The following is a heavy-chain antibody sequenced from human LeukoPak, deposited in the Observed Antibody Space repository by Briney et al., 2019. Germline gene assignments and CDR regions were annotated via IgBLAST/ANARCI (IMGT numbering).Heavy chain of an antibody. CDR3: ARVEGRDSSGYYYDAFDI. CDR2: ISGSGGST. Sequence: GGSLRLSCAASGFTFSSYAMSWVRQAPGKGLEWVSAISGSGGSTYYADSVKGRFTISRDNSKNTLYLQMNSLRAEDTALYYCARVEGRDSSGYYYDAFDIWGQGTMVTVSS. J-gene: IGHJ3*02. CDR1: GFTFSSYA. V-gene: IGHV3-23*01. D-gene: IGHD3-22*01.